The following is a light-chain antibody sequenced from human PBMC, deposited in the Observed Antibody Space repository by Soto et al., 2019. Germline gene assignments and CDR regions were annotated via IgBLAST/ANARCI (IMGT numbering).Light chain of an antibody. Sequence: DIQMTQSPSSLSVSAGDRVTIXXQASHDITNFLNWYQQKPGKAPKXVIYDVSKLETGVPSRFSGSGAGTDFTLTISSLQPEDIATYFCQQYDDLPITFGQGTRLEIK. V-gene: IGKV1-33*01. J-gene: IGKJ5*01. CDR1: HDITNF. CDR3: QQYDDLPIT. CDR2: DVS.